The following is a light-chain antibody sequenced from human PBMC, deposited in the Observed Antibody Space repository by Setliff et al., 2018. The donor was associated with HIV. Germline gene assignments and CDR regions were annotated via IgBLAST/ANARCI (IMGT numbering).Light chain of an antibody. Sequence: QSALTQPPSVSGAPGQRVTIPCTGSSSNIGAGYDVHWYQQLPGTAPKLLIYGNSNRPSGVPDRFSGSKSGTSASLAITGLQAEDEAEYYCQSNDSSLSGYVFGTGTKVTVL. CDR1: SSNIGAGYD. CDR3: QSNDSSLSGYV. J-gene: IGLJ1*01. CDR2: GNS. V-gene: IGLV1-40*01.